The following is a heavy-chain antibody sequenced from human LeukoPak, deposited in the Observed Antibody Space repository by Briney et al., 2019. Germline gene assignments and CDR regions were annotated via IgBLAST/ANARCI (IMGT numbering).Heavy chain of an antibody. Sequence: SETLSLTCTVSGGSISSYYWSWIRQPAGKGLEWIGRIYTSGSTNYNPSLKSRVTMSVDTSKNQFSLKLSSVTAADTAVYYCARVYYSSSYDYWYFDLWGRGTLVTVSS. CDR1: GGSISSYY. V-gene: IGHV4-4*07. CDR3: ARVYYSSSYDYWYFDL. D-gene: IGHD6-13*01. CDR2: IYTSGST. J-gene: IGHJ2*01.